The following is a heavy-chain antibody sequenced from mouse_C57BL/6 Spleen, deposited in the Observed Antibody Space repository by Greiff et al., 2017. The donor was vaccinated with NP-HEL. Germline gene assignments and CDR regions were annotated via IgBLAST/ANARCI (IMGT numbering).Heavy chain of an antibody. V-gene: IGHV1-69*01. D-gene: IGHD4-1*01. CDR1: GYTFTSYW. CDR2: IDPSDSYT. Sequence: QVQLQQPGAELVMPGASVKLSCKASGYTFTSYWMHWVKQRPGQGLEWIGEIDPSDSYTNYNQKFKGKSTLTVDKSSSTAYMQLSSLTSEDSAVYYCARGRTGTWSYYAMDYWGQGTSVTVSS. J-gene: IGHJ4*01. CDR3: ARGRTGTWSYYAMDY.